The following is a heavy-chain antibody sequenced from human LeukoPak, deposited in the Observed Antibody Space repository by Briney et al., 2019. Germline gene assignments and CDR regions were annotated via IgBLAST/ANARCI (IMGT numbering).Heavy chain of an antibody. J-gene: IGHJ6*03. D-gene: IGHD2-15*01. CDR3: ATIVVVVAATPGDYVDV. CDR2: FYYSGNTY. Sequence: SETLSLTCTVSGGSISSTSHYWGWVRQPPGKGLEWIGSFYYSGNTYYYDPSLKSRVTISVDTSKNHFSLKVNSVTAADTAVYYCATIVVVVAATPGDYVDVWGKGTTVTVSS. CDR1: GGSISSTSHY. V-gene: IGHV4-39*07.